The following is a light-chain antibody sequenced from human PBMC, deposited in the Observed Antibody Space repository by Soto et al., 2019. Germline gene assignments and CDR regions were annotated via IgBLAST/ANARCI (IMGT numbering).Light chain of an antibody. CDR3: QSFDSGLNSPSV. Sequence: QSVLTQPPSVSGAPGQRITISCAGSSSNIGSGYDVHWYQQHPGTAPKLLIYANNNRPSGVPDRFSGSKSGTSASLAITGFQAEDEADYYCQSFDSGLNSPSVFGTGTKLTVL. J-gene: IGLJ1*01. CDR1: SSNIGSGYD. CDR2: ANN. V-gene: IGLV1-40*01.